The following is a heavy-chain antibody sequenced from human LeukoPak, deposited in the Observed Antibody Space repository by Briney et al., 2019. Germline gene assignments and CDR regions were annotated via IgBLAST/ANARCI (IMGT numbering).Heavy chain of an antibody. D-gene: IGHD3-10*01. V-gene: IGHV3-74*01. CDR2: INSDGSST. CDR3: ARGPSLWPFDY. J-gene: IGHJ4*02. Sequence: PGGSLRLSCAASGFTFSSYWMHWVRQAPGKGLVWVSRINSDGSSTSYADSVKGRFTISRDNAKNTLYLQMNSLRAEDTAAYYCARGPSLWPFDYWGQGTLVTVSS. CDR1: GFTFSSYW.